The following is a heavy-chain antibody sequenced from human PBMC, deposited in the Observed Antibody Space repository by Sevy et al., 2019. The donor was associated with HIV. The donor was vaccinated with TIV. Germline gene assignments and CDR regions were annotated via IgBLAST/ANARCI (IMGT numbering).Heavy chain of an antibody. CDR3: ATDPEIALGGGWSSGGMDV. V-gene: IGHV3-7*03. CDR2: INKDGSQK. Sequence: GGSLRLSCAASGFSLRTSWMSWVRQAPGKGLEWVANINKDGSQKNYLEDVKGRFTISRDTAKNSLILQMSGLTTDDTAIYYCATDPEIALGGGWSSGGMDVWGHGTKVTVSS. CDR1: GFSLRTSW. D-gene: IGHD2-21*01. J-gene: IGHJ6*02.